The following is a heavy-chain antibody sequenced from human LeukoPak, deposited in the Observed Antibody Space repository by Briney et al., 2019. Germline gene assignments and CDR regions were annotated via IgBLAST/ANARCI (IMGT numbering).Heavy chain of an antibody. J-gene: IGHJ4*02. V-gene: IGHV3-64*01. D-gene: IGHD3-10*01. CDR3: ARGPGSGKYYLTY. Sequence: GGSLRLSCAASGFTFSSAAMHWVRQAPGKGLEYVAAIRSDGGNTYYGNSVKGRFTISRDNSKDTLYLQVGSLRAEDTAVYYCARGPGSGKYYLTYWGRGTLVTVAS. CDR2: IRSDGGNT. CDR1: GFTFSSAA.